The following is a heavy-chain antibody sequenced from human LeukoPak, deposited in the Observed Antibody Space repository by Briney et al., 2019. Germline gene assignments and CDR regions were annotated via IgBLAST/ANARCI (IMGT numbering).Heavy chain of an antibody. CDR1: GFPFSNYW. Sequence: GGSLRLSCAASGFPFSNYWMHWVRQAPGKGLVWVSRVDSDGSTTNYADSVKGRFTISRDNAENTLYMRMNSLRPEDTAVYYCARGYYSSSRFDSWGQGTLVTVSS. J-gene: IGHJ4*02. CDR2: VDSDGSTT. V-gene: IGHV3-74*01. CDR3: ARGYYSSSRFDS. D-gene: IGHD6-13*01.